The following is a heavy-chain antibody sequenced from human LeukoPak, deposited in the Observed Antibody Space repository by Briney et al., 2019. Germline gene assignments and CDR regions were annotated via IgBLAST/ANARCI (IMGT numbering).Heavy chain of an antibody. J-gene: IGHJ5*02. D-gene: IGHD2-2*01. CDR3: ARERPVVGYCSSTSCPRWFDP. CDR1: GYTFTGYY. V-gene: IGHV1-2*04. CDR2: INPNSGGT. Sequence: ASVKVSCKASGYTFTGYYMHWVRQAPGQGLEWMGWINPNSGGTIYAQKFQGWVTMTRDTSISTAYMELSRLRSDDTAVYYCARERPVVGYCSSTSCPRWFDPWGQGTLVTVSS.